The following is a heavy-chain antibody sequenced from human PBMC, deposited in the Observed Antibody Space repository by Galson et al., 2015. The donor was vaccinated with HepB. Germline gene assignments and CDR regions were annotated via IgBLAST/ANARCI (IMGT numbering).Heavy chain of an antibody. CDR3: AKEVGSPYVPAFFYAMDV. CDR1: GFNLDTPA. D-gene: IGHD1-26*01. CDR2: ISYDGKKT. V-gene: IGHV3-30-3*02. Sequence: SLRLSCATSGFNLDTPAIHWARQAPGKGLEWVAAISYDGKKTHYTDSVKGRVTISRDTSKNTVYLQMTSLRPEDAAVYFCAKEVGSPYVPAFFYAMDVWGLGTTVTVSS. J-gene: IGHJ6*02.